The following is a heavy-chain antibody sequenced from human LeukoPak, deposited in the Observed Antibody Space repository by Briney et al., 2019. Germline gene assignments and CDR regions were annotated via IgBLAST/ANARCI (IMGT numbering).Heavy chain of an antibody. CDR3: ARDWDDIVGATTRYYYGMDV. D-gene: IGHD1-26*01. Sequence: PGGSLRLSCAASGFTFSSYEMNWVRQAPGKGLEWVSYISSSGSTIHYADSVKGRFTISRDNAKNSLYLQMNSLRAEDTAVYYCARDWDDIVGATTRYYYGMDVWGQGTTVTVSS. CDR2: ISSSGSTI. CDR1: GFTFSSYE. V-gene: IGHV3-48*03. J-gene: IGHJ6*02.